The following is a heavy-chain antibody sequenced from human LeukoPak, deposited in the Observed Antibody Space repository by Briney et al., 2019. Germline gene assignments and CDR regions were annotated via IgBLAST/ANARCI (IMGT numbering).Heavy chain of an antibody. J-gene: IGHJ5*02. CDR1: GYSISSGYY. D-gene: IGHD2-2*01. CDR2: IYHSGST. Sequence: SETLSLTCTVSGYSISSGYYWGWIRQPPGEGLEWIGSIYHSGSTYYNPSLKSRVTISVDTSKNQFSLKLSSVTAADTAVYYCASQGVGYCSSTSCYGWFDPWGQGTLVTVSS. CDR3: ASQGVGYCSSTSCYGWFDP. V-gene: IGHV4-38-2*02.